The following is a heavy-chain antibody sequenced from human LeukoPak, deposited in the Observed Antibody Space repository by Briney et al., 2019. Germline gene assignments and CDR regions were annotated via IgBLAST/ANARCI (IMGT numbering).Heavy chain of an antibody. CDR2: IYTSGST. CDR3: ARDRLYRSSTSCTNWFDP. D-gene: IGHD2-2*01. V-gene: IGHV4-4*07. Sequence: SETLSLTCTVSGGSISSYYWSWIRQPAGKGLEWIGRIYTSGSTNYNPSLKSRVTMSVDTSKNQFSLKLSSVTAADTAVYYCARDRLYRSSTSCTNWFDPWGQGTLVTVSS. J-gene: IGHJ5*02. CDR1: GGSISSYY.